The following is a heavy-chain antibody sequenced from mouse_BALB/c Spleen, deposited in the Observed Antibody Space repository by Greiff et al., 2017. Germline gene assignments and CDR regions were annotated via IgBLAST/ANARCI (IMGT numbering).Heavy chain of an antibody. V-gene: IGHV5-9-3*01. J-gene: IGHJ4*01. Sequence: EVQGVESGGGLVKPGGSLKLSCAASGFTFSSYAMSWVRQTPEKRLEWVATISSGGSYTYYPDSVKGRFTISRDNAKNTLYLQMSSLRSEDTAMYYCARREGKGAMDYWGQGTSVTVSS. CDR1: GFTFSSYA. CDR2: ISSGGSYT. D-gene: IGHD1-3*01. CDR3: ARREGKGAMDY.